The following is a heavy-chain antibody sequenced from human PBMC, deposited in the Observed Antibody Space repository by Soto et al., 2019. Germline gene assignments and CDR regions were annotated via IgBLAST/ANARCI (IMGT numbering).Heavy chain of an antibody. D-gene: IGHD3-10*01. CDR3: ARNTDHRLVRGWLDP. CDR1: GLSFSSSA. J-gene: IGHJ5*02. V-gene: IGHV3-30-3*01. Sequence: LRLSCAASGLSFSSSAMHWVRQAPGKGLEWVAMISHDGSHEYYGDSVKGRFSVSRDNSHNILHLQMNSLRIEDTAVYFCARNTDHRLVRGWLDPWGQGTLVTVSS. CDR2: ISHDGSHE.